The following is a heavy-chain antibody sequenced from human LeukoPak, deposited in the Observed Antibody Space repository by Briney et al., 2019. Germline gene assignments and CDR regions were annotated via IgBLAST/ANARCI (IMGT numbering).Heavy chain of an antibody. CDR3: ATGGRWELLDY. V-gene: IGHV4-34*01. CDR1: GGSFSGYY. Sequence: SETLSLTCAVYGGSFSGYYWSWIRQPPGKGLEWIGEINHSRSTDYNPSLKSRVTISIDTSKNQFSLKLSSVTAADMAVYYCATGGRWELLDYWGQGTLVTVSS. CDR2: INHSRST. D-gene: IGHD1-26*01. J-gene: IGHJ4*02.